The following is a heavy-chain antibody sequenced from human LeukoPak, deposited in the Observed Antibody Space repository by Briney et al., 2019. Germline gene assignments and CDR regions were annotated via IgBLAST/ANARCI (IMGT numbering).Heavy chain of an antibody. Sequence: GGSLRLSCAASGFTFSSYAMSWVRQAPGKGLEWVSAVSGSGGSTYYADSVKGRFTISRDNSKNTLYLQMNSLRAEDTAVYYCAKGTLLGIVPPFRYWGQGTLVTVSS. V-gene: IGHV3-23*01. CDR3: AKGTLLGIVPPFRY. CDR1: GFTFSSYA. D-gene: IGHD2-2*01. CDR2: VSGSGGST. J-gene: IGHJ4*02.